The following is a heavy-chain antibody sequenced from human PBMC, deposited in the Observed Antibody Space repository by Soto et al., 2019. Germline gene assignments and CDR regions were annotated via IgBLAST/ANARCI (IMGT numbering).Heavy chain of an antibody. CDR3: AGERDPSPRPPPKYSGWFDP. D-gene: IGHD2-15*01. CDR2: INAGNGNT. CDR1: GYSFTSYA. J-gene: IGHJ5*02. V-gene: IGHV1-3*01. Sequence: RASVKVSCKASGYSFTSYAMHWVRQAPGQRLEWMGWINAGNGNTKYSQKFQGRVTITRDTSASTAYMELSSLRSEDTAVYYCAGERDPSPRPPPKYSGWFDPWGQGTLVTVSS.